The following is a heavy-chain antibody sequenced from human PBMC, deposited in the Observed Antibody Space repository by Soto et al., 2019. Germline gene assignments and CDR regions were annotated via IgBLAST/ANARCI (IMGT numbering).Heavy chain of an antibody. D-gene: IGHD2-15*01. CDR3: APHVSCSVGSCQYDAFAI. CDR2: VTADGGT. V-gene: IGHV3-23*01. Sequence: EVQVLESGGGLVQPGGSLRLSCEGSGFTVSSHAMTWIRQAPGKGPEWVSTVTADGGTYYAESVKGRFAMSRDTSENTLYLQMDILGAEDTAAYYCAPHVSCSVGSCQYDAFAIRGQGTMVTVSS. CDR1: GFTVSSHA. J-gene: IGHJ3*02.